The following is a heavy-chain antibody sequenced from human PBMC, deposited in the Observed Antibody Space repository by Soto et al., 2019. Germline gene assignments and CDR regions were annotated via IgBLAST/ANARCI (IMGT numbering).Heavy chain of an antibody. CDR2: INHSGSA. CDR1: GGSFSGYY. CDR3: AGTAYYDRSNDY. J-gene: IGHJ4*02. V-gene: IGHV4-34*01. Sequence: SETLSLTCAVYGGSFSGYYWSWIRQPPGKGLEWIGEINHSGSANYNPSLKSRVTISVDTSKNQFSLKLSSVTAADTAVYYCAGTAYYDRSNDYRGQGTLVTVSS. D-gene: IGHD3-22*01.